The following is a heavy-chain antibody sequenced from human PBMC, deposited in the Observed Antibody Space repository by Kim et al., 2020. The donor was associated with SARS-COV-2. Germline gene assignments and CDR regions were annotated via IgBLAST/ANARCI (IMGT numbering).Heavy chain of an antibody. J-gene: IGHJ5*02. D-gene: IGHD1-26*01. Sequence: YYSTSLKTTLTISKDTSKNQVVLTMTNMDPVDTATYYCARVEAATNWFDPWGQGTLVTVSS. V-gene: IGHV2-70*01. CDR3: ARVEAATNWFDP.